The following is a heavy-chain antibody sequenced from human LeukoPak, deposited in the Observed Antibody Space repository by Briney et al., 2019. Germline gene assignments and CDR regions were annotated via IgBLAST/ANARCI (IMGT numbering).Heavy chain of an antibody. J-gene: IGHJ3*02. CDR2: IYYSGST. CDR3: ARDDTIFGVVNPRNNAFDI. CDR1: GGSISSYY. Sequence: SETLSLTCTVSGGSISSYYWSWIRQPPGKGLEWIGYIYYSGSTNYNPSLKSRVTISVDTSKNQFSLKLSSVTAADTAVYYCARDDTIFGVVNPRNNAFDIWGRGTMVTVSS. V-gene: IGHV4-59*01. D-gene: IGHD3-3*01.